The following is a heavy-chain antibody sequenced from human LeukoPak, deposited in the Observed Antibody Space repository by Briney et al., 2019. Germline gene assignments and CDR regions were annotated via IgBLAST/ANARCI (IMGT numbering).Heavy chain of an antibody. D-gene: IGHD1-1*01. CDR1: GFTFSKYW. V-gene: IGHV3-7*01. J-gene: IGHJ4*02. CDR3: AREDDVNTNDC. CDR2: INQDGSDK. Sequence: GGSLRLSCAASGFTFSKYWMSWFRQAPGKGLEWVANINQDGSDKYHVDSVKGRFTSSRDNAKNSLYLQMNSLRAEDTAVYYCAREDDVNTNDCWGQGTLVTVSS.